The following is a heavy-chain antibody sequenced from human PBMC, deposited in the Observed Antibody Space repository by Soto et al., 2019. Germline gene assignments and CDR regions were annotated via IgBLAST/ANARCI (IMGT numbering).Heavy chain of an antibody. Sequence: ASVKVSCTASGYIFTNYYMHWVRQAPGQGLEWMGRINGCDGNTTYAQKFQGRVTMTTDTSTTTAYMDLRSLTSEDTAVYYCARDLSGNPGNWG. CDR2: INGCDGNT. J-gene: IGHJ1*01. D-gene: IGHD2-15*01. CDR1: GYIFTNYY. CDR3: ARDLSGNPGN. V-gene: IGHV1-46*01.